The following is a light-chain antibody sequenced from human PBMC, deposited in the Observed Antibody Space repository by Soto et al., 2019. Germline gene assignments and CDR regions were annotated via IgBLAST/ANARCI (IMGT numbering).Light chain of an antibody. CDR3: QSYDSSLSRRWV. J-gene: IGLJ3*02. CDR1: SSNIGSGYP. V-gene: IGLV1-40*01. Sequence: QSVLTQPPSVSGAPGQRVTISCTGSSSNIGSGYPVHWYQQLPGTAPKLLVAGNRPSGVPDRFSVSKAGASASLAITGLQAEDEADYYCQSYDSSLSRRWVFGGGTKLTGL. CDR2: G.